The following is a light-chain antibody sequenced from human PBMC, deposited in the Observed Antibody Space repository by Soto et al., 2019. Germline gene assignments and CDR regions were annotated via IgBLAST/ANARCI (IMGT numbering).Light chain of an antibody. Sequence: QSVLTQPRSVSVSPGQSVTISCTGTSGDVGGYNYVSWYQEHPGKAPKLMIYDVSKRPSGVPDRFSGSKSGNTASLTISGLQAEDEADYYCCSYAGSYTHYVFGTGTKVTVL. J-gene: IGLJ1*01. CDR2: DVS. V-gene: IGLV2-11*01. CDR1: SGDVGGYNY. CDR3: CSYAGSYTHYV.